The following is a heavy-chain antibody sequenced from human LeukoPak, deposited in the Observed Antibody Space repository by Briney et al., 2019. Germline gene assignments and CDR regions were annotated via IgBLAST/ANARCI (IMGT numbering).Heavy chain of an antibody. CDR3: ARSSGHSYGDFDY. CDR2: THHSGAT. V-gene: IGHV4-59*01. Sequence: SETLSLTCSVSGVSITSNYWSWIRQPPGQGLEWLGYTHHSGATSYNPSLKSRSTMSLDTSNNQFSLKLSSVAAADTAVYYCARSSGHSYGDFDYWGQGNLVTVSS. J-gene: IGHJ4*02. CDR1: GVSITSNY. D-gene: IGHD5-18*01.